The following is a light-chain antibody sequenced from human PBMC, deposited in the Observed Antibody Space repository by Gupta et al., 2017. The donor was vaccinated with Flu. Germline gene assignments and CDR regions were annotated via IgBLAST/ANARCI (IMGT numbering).Light chain of an antibody. Sequence: EIVMTQSPATLSVSPGERATLSCRASQSVSSNLAWYQKKPGQAPRLLIYGASTRATGIPTRFSGSGSGTEFTLTISSLQSEDFAVYYCQQYSYWPPVTFGPGTKVDIK. J-gene: IGKJ3*01. CDR2: GAS. V-gene: IGKV3-15*01. CDR1: QSVSSN. CDR3: QQYSYWPPVT.